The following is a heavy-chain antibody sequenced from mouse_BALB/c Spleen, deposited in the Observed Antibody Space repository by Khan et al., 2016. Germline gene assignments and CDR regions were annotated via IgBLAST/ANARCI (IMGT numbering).Heavy chain of an antibody. CDR2: INPDSSTI. Sequence: EVKLLVSGGGLVQPGGSLKLSCAASGFDFSRYWMSWVRQAPGKGLEWIGEINPDSSTINYTPSLKDKFIISRDNAKNTLYLQMSKVRSEDTSLYYWARLHYYGRFAYWGQGTLVTVSA. CDR3: ARLHYYGRFAY. J-gene: IGHJ3*01. D-gene: IGHD1-2*01. CDR1: GFDFSRYW. V-gene: IGHV4-1*02.